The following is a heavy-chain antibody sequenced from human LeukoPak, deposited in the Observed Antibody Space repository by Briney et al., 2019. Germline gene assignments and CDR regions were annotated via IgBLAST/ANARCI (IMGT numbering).Heavy chain of an antibody. CDR2: TSSSDAGT. J-gene: IGHJ4*02. D-gene: IGHD4-17*01. Sequence: GGSLRLSCAASGFPLSSHAMSWVRQAPGKGLEWVSATSSSDAGTYYADSVRGRFTISRDNSKNTLYLQMNSLKTEDTAVYYCTTRGTTVTRTLRFDYWGQGTLVTVSS. V-gene: IGHV3-23*01. CDR3: TTRGTTVTRTLRFDY. CDR1: GFPLSSHA.